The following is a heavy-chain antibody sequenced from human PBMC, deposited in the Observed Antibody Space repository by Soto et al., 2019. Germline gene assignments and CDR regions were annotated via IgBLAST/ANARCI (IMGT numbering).Heavy chain of an antibody. Sequence: QVQLVQSGAEVNKPGASVKVSCKASGYTFTSHDINWMRQATGQGLEWMGWMNPNSGHTNYAQKFQGRVTMTRDTSISTAYMELTNRRSEDTAIYYCASDMSTTWGQGTLVTVYS. CDR3: ASDMSTT. D-gene: IGHD2-2*01. V-gene: IGHV1-8*01. J-gene: IGHJ5*02. CDR1: GYTFTSHD. CDR2: MNPNSGHT.